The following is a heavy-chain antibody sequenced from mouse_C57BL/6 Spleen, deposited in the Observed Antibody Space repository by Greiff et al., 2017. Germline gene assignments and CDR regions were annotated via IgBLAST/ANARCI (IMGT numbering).Heavy chain of an antibody. CDR1: GYTFTSYW. CDR2: INPSNGGT. Sequence: VQLQQPGTELVKPGASVKLSCKASGYTFTSYWMHWVKQRPGQGLEWIGNINPSNGGTNYNEKFKSKATLTVDKSSSTAYMQLSSLTSEDSAVYYCARPIYYDYDGGYYFDYWGQGTTLTVSS. J-gene: IGHJ2*01. D-gene: IGHD2-4*01. CDR3: ARPIYYDYDGGYYFDY. V-gene: IGHV1-53*01.